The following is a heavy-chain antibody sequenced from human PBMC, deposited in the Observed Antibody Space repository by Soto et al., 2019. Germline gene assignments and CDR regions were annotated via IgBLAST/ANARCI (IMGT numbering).Heavy chain of an antibody. CDR2: MYYSGST. CDR1: GGSISSSNYF. V-gene: IGHV4-39*07. Sequence: WETLSLTCTVSGGSISSSNYFWGWIRQPPGKGLEWIGSMYYSGSTYYNPSLKSRVTISVDTSKNQFSLKLSSVTAADTAVYYCARSVFPWGQGTLVTVSS. CDR3: ARSVFP. J-gene: IGHJ5*02.